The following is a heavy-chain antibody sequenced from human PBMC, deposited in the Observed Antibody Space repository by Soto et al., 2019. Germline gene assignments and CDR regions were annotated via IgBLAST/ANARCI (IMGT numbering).Heavy chain of an antibody. CDR2: ISGSGGST. Sequence: GGSLRLSCAASGFTFSSYAMSWVRQAPGKGLEWVSAISGSGGSTYDADSVKGRFTISRDNSKNKLYLQMNSLRAEDTDVYDCAKVIGDLDDYGDYPIDYWGQGTLVTVSS. D-gene: IGHD4-17*01. J-gene: IGHJ4*02. V-gene: IGHV3-23*01. CDR1: GFTFSSYA. CDR3: AKVIGDLDDYGDYPIDY.